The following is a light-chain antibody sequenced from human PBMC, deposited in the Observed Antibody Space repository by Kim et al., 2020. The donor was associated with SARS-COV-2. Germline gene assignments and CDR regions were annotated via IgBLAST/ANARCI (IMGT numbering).Light chain of an antibody. J-gene: IGLJ2*01. CDR2: EVS. CDR3: SSYAGSNNWV. Sequence: QSALTQPPSASGSPGQSVTISCTGTSSDVGGYNYVSWYQQNPGKAPKVMIYEVSKRPSGVPDRFSGSKSGNTASLTVSGLQAEDEADYYCSSYAGSNNWVFGGGTQLTVL. V-gene: IGLV2-8*01. CDR1: SSDVGGYNY.